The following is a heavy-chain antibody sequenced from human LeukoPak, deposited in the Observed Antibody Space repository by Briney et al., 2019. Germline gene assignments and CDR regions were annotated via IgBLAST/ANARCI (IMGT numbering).Heavy chain of an antibody. CDR2: IKKTGSET. J-gene: IGHJ4*02. Sequence: GGSLRLSCAASKFIFSNYWMSWVRQAPGKGLEWVAYIKKTGSETYYVDSVKGRFTITRDNARNSLFLQMNSLRAEDTAVYYCAREDGYCSGGNCYSYFNSWGQGTLVTVSS. V-gene: IGHV3-7*01. CDR3: AREDGYCSGGNCYSYFNS. D-gene: IGHD2-15*01. CDR1: KFIFSNYW.